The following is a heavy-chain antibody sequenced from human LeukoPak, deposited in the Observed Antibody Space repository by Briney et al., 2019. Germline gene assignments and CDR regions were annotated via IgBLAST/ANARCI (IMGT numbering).Heavy chain of an antibody. Sequence: SEILSLTCTVSGGSISSYYWSWIRQPPGKGLEWIGYIYYSGSTNYNPSLKSRVTISVDTSKNQFSLKLSSVTAADTAVYYCARVPWFGEFPFDYWGQGTLVTVSS. J-gene: IGHJ4*02. CDR1: GGSISSYY. D-gene: IGHD3-10*01. CDR2: IYYSGST. CDR3: ARVPWFGEFPFDY. V-gene: IGHV4-59*01.